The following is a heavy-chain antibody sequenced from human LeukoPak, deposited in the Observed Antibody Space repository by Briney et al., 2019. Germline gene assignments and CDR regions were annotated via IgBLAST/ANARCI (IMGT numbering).Heavy chain of an antibody. V-gene: IGHV3-33*01. CDR1: GFTFSRSG. J-gene: IGHJ4*02. D-gene: IGHD3-9*01. CDR3: ARDGSDYDIDY. Sequence: GGSLRLSCAPSGFTFSRSGMHGGREAPGKGLEWVAVIWYDGSNKYYADSVNVRFTISRDNSKNSLYLQMNSLRADDTAVYYCARDGSDYDIDYWGQETLVTVSS. CDR2: IWYDGSNK.